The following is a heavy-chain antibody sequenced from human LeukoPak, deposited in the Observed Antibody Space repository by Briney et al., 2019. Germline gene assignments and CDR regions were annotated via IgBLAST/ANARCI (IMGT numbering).Heavy chain of an antibody. CDR3: ARDAVDTANAV. D-gene: IGHD5-18*01. V-gene: IGHV3-74*01. CDR1: GFSFSNYW. CDR2: ISSDGSDT. J-gene: IGHJ6*02. Sequence: GGSLGLSCAASGFSFSNYWMHWVRQAPGKGLVWVSRISSDGSDTIYADSVKGRFTVSRDNAKNTLYLQMNSLRAEDTAVYYCARDAVDTANAVWGQGTTVTVSS.